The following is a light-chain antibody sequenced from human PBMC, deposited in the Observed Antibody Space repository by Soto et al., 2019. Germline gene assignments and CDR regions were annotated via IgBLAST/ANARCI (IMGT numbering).Light chain of an antibody. V-gene: IGKV3-20*01. J-gene: IGKJ1*01. Sequence: ERVLTQSPGTLSLSPGERATLSCRASQSVSSSHLAWDQQKPGQAPRLLIYGASSRATGIPDRFSDSGSGTDLNLTISRLEPEDFAVLYCQQYGSSRTFGQGTKVEI. CDR3: QQYGSSRT. CDR1: QSVSSSH. CDR2: GAS.